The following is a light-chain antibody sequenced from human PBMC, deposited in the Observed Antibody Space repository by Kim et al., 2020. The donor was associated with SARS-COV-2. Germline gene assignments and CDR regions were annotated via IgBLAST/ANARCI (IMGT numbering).Light chain of an antibody. CDR3: QHYSNLPLT. V-gene: IGKV3-20*01. CDR2: GAS. CDR1: QSLYNNH. Sequence: SPGERAPPSCRASQSLYNNHLAWYQQKPGQAPRLLIYGASSRATGIPDRFSGSGSGTDFSLTITRLEPEDFAVYFCQHYSNLPLTFGGGTKVDIK. J-gene: IGKJ4*01.